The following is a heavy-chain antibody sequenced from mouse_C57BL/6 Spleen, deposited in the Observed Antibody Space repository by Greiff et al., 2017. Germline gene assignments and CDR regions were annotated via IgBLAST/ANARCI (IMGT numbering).Heavy chain of an antibody. Sequence: EVQLVESGGGLVKPGGSLKLSCAASGFTFSSYTMSWVRQTPEKRLEWVATISGGGGNTYYPDSVKGRFTISRDNAKNTLYLQMSSLRSEDTALYYCAPLVAGAMDYWGQGTSVTVSS. CDR2: ISGGGGNT. CDR1: GFTFSSYT. V-gene: IGHV5-9*01. J-gene: IGHJ4*01. CDR3: APLVAGAMDY. D-gene: IGHD1-1*01.